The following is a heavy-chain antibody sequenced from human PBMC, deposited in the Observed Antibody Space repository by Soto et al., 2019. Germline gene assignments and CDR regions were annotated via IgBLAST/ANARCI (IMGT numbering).Heavy chain of an antibody. Sequence: PSETLSLTCTVSGGSIRDYFWTWIRQPPGKGLEWIGYIYHSGSTYYNPSLKSRVTISVDRSKNQFSLKLSSVTAADTAVYYCARGGLLTIDYWGQGTLVTVSS. V-gene: IGHV4-59*12. CDR2: IYHSGST. CDR3: ARGGLLTIDY. D-gene: IGHD1-26*01. CDR1: GGSIRDYF. J-gene: IGHJ4*02.